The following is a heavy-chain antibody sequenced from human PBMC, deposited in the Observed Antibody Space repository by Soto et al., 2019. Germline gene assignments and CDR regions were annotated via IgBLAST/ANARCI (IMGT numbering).Heavy chain of an antibody. CDR3: ARQHPLDSSAWYN. J-gene: IGHJ4*02. CDR2: LYAGDSDT. Sequence: GESLKISCKCSGYTFTDYWIGWVRQMPGKGLEYMGTLYAGDSDTRYSPSFEGRVTMSVDKSISTAYLHWSSLKASDTAMYYCARQHPLDSSAWYNWGQGTLVTVSS. V-gene: IGHV5-51*01. CDR1: GYTFTDYW. D-gene: IGHD6-19*01.